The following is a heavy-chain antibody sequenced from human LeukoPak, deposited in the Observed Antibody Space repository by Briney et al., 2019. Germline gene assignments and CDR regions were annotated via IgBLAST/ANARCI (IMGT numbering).Heavy chain of an antibody. CDR2: ISAYNGNT. CDR1: GYTFTSYG. D-gene: IGHD3-22*01. V-gene: IGHV1-18*01. CDR3: ARTHVPYDSSGYYYGYYYYYYMDV. J-gene: IGHJ6*03. Sequence: ASVKVSCKASGYTFTSYGISWVRQAPGQGLEWMGWISAYNGNTNYAQKLQGRVTMTTDTSTSTAYMELRSLRSDDTAVYYCARTHVPYDSSGYYYGYYYYYYMDVWGKGTTVTVSS.